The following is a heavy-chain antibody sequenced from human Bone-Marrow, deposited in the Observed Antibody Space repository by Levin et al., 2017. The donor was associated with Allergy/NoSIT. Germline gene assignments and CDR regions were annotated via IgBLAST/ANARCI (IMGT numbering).Heavy chain of an antibody. CDR3: ARVTLARGSFYLDY. D-gene: IGHD1-26*01. CDR1: GFSLSDNQMR. CDR2: IDWDGDK. V-gene: IGHV2-70*04. Sequence: SGPTLVKFTQTLTLTCTFSGFSLSDNQMRVSWIRQPPGKALEWLARIDWDGDKFYNTSLRTRLSISKDTSKNQVVLTMTNMDTVDTATYYCARVTLARGSFYLDYWGQGMLVIVSS. J-gene: IGHJ4*02.